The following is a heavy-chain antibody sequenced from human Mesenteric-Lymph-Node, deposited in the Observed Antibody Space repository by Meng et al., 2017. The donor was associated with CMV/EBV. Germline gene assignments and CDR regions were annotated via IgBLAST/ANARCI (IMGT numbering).Heavy chain of an antibody. D-gene: IGHD2/OR15-2a*01. J-gene: IGHJ4*02. CDR2: IYGTGIT. Sequence: QGQLQESCPGLVKPSETLSLPCIGSGVSVTSGAYHWSWIRQSPGKGLEWIGYIYGTGITIYNPSLKSRVTILLETSKNQFSLKLNSVTTADTAVYYCAKSRSSTPGIVDDWGQGTLVTVSS. CDR3: AKSRSSTPGIVDD. CDR1: GVSVTSGAYH. V-gene: IGHV4-61*08.